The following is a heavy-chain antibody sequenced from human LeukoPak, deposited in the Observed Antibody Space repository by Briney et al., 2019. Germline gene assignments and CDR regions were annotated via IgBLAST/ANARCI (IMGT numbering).Heavy chain of an antibody. J-gene: IGHJ3*02. CDR3: ARRLGLRWDLQAFDI. Sequence: ASVKVSCKASGHTFTGYYMHWVRQATGQGLEWMGWMNPNSGNRGYAQKFQGRVTITRNTSISTAYMELSSLRSEDTAVYYCARRLGLRWDLQAFDIWGQGTMVTVSS. CDR1: GHTFTGYY. D-gene: IGHD4-23*01. V-gene: IGHV1-8*03. CDR2: MNPNSGNR.